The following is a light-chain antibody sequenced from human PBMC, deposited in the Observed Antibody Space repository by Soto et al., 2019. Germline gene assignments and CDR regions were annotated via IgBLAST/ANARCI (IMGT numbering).Light chain of an antibody. V-gene: IGLV1-44*01. Sequence: QSVLTQPPSASGTPGQTIAISCSGGSSNIGSHTVNWYQQLPGTAPRLLIYSNTQRPSGVPDRFSGSKSGTSASLAISGLRSEDEADYYCAAWDDSLSGREVFGTGTKLTVL. CDR2: SNT. J-gene: IGLJ1*01. CDR3: AAWDDSLSGREV. CDR1: SSNIGSHT.